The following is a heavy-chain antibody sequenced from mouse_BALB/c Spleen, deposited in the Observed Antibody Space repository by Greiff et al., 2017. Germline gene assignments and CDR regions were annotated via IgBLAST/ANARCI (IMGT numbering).Heavy chain of an antibody. V-gene: IGHV2-6-7*01. D-gene: IGHD2-1*01. Sequence: VQLQQSGPGLVAPSQSLSITCTVSGFSLTGYGVNWVRQPPGKGLEWLGMIWGDGSTNYNSALKSRLSISKDNSKSQVFLKMSSLQTDDTARYYCARDNYERYLDVWGAGTTVTVSS. CDR1: GFSLTGYG. CDR2: IWGDGST. CDR3: ARDNYERYLDV. J-gene: IGHJ1*01.